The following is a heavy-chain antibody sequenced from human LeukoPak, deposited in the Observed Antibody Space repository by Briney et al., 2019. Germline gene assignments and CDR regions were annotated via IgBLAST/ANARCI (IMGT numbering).Heavy chain of an antibody. CDR2: IYYSGST. V-gene: IGHV4-39*01. J-gene: IGHJ4*02. D-gene: IGHD3-22*01. CDR3: ASSLYYYDSSGYYLLEGFDY. Sequence: PSETLSLTCTVSGGSISSSSYYWGWIRQPPGKGVEWIGSIYYSGSTYYNPSLKSRVTISVDTSKNQFSLKLSSVTAADTAVYYCASSLYYYDSSGYYLLEGFDYWGQGTLDTVSS. CDR1: GGSISSSSYY.